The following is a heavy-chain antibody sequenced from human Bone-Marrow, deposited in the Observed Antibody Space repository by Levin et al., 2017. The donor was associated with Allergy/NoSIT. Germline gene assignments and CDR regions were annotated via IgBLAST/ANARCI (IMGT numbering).Heavy chain of an antibody. CDR1: GFTFSSYG. Sequence: LSLTCAASGFTFSSYGMHWVRQAPGKGLEWVAVIWYDGSNKYYADSVKGRFTISRDNSKNTLYLQMNSLRAEDTAVYYCAREVDIVVVVAALDYWGQGTLVTVSS. J-gene: IGHJ4*02. CDR3: AREVDIVVVVAALDY. CDR2: IWYDGSNK. D-gene: IGHD2-15*01. V-gene: IGHV3-33*01.